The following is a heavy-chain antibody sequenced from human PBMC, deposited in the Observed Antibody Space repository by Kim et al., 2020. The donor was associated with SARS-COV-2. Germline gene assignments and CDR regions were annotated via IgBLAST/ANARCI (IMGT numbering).Heavy chain of an antibody. CDR3: AKMGGGAFDI. V-gene: IGHV3-23*01. CDR2: RT. J-gene: IGHJ3*02. Sequence: RTYYADPVKGRFTISRDNSKNTLYLQMNSLRAEDTAVYYCAKMGGGAFDIWGQGTMVTVSS. D-gene: IGHD3-16*01.